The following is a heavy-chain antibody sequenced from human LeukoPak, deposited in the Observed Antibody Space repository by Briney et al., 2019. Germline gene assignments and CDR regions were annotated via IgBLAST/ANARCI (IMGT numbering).Heavy chain of an antibody. V-gene: IGHV4-30-2*02. D-gene: IGHD3-3*01. CDR1: GGSISSGGYY. Sequence: SETLSLTCTVSGGSISSGGYYWSWIRQPPGKGLEWIGYIYHSGSTYYNPSLKSRVTISVDRSKNQFSLKLSSVTAADTAVYYCARCGPPEFWSGLIDYYYYYYYMDVWGKGTTVTVSS. J-gene: IGHJ6*03. CDR2: IYHSGST. CDR3: ARCGPPEFWSGLIDYYYYYYYMDV.